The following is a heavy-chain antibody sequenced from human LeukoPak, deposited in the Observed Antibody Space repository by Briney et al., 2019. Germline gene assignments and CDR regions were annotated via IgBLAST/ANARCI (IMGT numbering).Heavy chain of an antibody. CDR3: ARGLTTVTSLASY. D-gene: IGHD4-17*01. CDR2: ISRSSSDT. J-gene: IGHJ4*02. V-gene: IGHV3-11*05. CDR1: GGSVSSSGYY. Sequence: LSLTCTVSGGSVSSSGYYWGWIRQAPGKGLEWVSYISRSSSDTNYADSVKGRFTISRDNAKNSLYLQMNSLRAEDTAVYYCARGLTTVTSLASYWGQGTLVTVSS.